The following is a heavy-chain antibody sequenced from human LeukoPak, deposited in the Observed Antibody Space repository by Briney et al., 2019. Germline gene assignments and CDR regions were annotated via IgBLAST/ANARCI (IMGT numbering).Heavy chain of an antibody. CDR2: IYFSGST. J-gene: IGHJ4*02. Sequence: TSQTLSLNCTVSGGSISSGDYYWRWIRQRPGKGVEWIAYIYFSGSTYYNPSLKSRVTISVDTSKNQFSLKLSSVTAADTAVYYCARDRYSGSLHDFDYWGQGTLVTVSS. D-gene: IGHD1-26*01. CDR3: ARDRYSGSLHDFDY. CDR1: GGSISSGDYY. V-gene: IGHV4-30-4*08.